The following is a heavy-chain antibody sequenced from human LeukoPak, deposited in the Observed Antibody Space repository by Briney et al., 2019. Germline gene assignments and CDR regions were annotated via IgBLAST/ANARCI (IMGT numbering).Heavy chain of an antibody. CDR1: GGSISSSSYY. V-gene: IGHV4-39*07. CDR3: ARGADTFGVVSGGWFDP. Sequence: SETLSLTCTVSGGSISSSSYYWGWIRQPPGKGLEWIGSIYYSGSTYYNPSLKSRVTISVDTSKNQFSLKLSSVTAADTAVYYCARGADTFGVVSGGWFDPWGQGTLVTVSS. D-gene: IGHD3-3*01. J-gene: IGHJ5*02. CDR2: IYYSGST.